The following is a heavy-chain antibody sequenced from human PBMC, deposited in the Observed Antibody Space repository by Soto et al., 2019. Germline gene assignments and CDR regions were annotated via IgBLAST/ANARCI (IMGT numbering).Heavy chain of an antibody. V-gene: IGHV1-46*01. CDR1: GYTFTHYY. J-gene: IGHJ4*02. D-gene: IGHD5-18*01. CDR3: ATSVNSAMAFDY. CDR2: INPNGGIT. Sequence: ASVKVSCKASGYTFTHYYIHWVRQAPGQGLEWMGIINPNGGITTYAQKFRAGFTMTRDTSTSTVYLELSSLRSEDSAVYYCATSVNSAMAFDYWGQGTLVTVSS.